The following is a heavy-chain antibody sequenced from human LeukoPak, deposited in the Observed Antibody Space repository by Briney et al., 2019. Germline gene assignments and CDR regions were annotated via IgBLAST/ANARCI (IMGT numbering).Heavy chain of an antibody. CDR1: GGSISSYY. D-gene: IGHD3-22*01. J-gene: IGHJ4*02. CDR2: IYYSGST. Sequence: SETLSLTCTVSGGSISSYYWSRIRQPPGKGLEWIGYIYYSGSTNYNPSLKSRVTISVDTSKNQFSLKLSSVTAADTAVYYCARGATYYYDSSGYHYFDYWGQGTLVTVSS. V-gene: IGHV4-59*01. CDR3: ARGATYYYDSSGYHYFDY.